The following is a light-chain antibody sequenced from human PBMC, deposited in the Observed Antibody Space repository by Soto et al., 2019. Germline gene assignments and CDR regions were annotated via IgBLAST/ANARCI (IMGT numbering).Light chain of an antibody. CDR1: QSVLYSSNNKNY. J-gene: IGKJ1*01. CDR3: QQWSSVPKT. Sequence: DIVMTQSPDSLAVSLGERATINCKSSQSVLYSSNNKNYLAWYQQKPGQPPKLLIYWASTRESGVPDRFSGSGSGTDFTLTISSLQAEDVAVYSCQQWSSVPKTFGQGTKVEIK. CDR2: WAS. V-gene: IGKV4-1*01.